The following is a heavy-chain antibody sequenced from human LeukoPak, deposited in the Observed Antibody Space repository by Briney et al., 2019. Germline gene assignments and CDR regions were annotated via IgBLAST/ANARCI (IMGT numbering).Heavy chain of an antibody. J-gene: IGHJ4*02. Sequence: GASLNVSCKASGYTFTSYYMHWVRQAPGQGLEWMGIINPSGGSTSYAQKFQGRVTMTRDTSTSTVYMELSSLRSEDTAVYYCARATVTTAYFDYWGQGTLVTVSS. CDR2: INPSGGST. CDR3: ARATVTTAYFDY. V-gene: IGHV1-46*01. CDR1: GYTFTSYY. D-gene: IGHD4-17*01.